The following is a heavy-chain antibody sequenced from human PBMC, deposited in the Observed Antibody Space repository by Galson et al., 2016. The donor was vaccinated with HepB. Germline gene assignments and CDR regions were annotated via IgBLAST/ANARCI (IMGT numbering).Heavy chain of an antibody. CDR1: GFTFSSYA. CDR2: ISYDGSNK. CDR3: ARDYYGGNSLVCAY. Sequence: SLRLSCAASGFTFSSYAMYWVRQAPGKGLEWVAVISYDGSNKYYADSVKGRLTISRDNSKNTLYLQINSLRAEDTAVYYCARDYYGGNSLVCAYWGQGTLVTVSS. V-gene: IGHV3-30-3*01. J-gene: IGHJ4*02. D-gene: IGHD4-23*01.